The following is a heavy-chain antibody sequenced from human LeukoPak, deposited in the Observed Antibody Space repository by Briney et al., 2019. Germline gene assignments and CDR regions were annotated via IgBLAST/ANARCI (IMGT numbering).Heavy chain of an antibody. V-gene: IGHV3-30*02. J-gene: IGHJ4*02. CDR2: IRYDGSNK. Sequence: PGGSLRLSCAASGFTFSSYGMHWVRQAPGKGLEWVAFIRYDGSNKYYADSVEGRFTISRDNSKNTLYLQMNSLRAEDTAVYYCAKSRHRAHRIDITMVRGVSSGYFDYWGQGTLVTVSS. D-gene: IGHD3-10*01. CDR1: GFTFSSYG. CDR3: AKSRHRAHRIDITMVRGVSSGYFDY.